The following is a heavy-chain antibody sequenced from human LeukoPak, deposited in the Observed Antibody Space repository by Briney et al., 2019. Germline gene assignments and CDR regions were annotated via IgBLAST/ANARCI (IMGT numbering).Heavy chain of an antibody. J-gene: IGHJ5*02. Sequence: ASVKVSCKASGGTFISYAISWVRQATGQGLEWMGWMNPNSGNTGYAQKFQGRVTMTRNTSISTAYMELSSLRSEDTAVYYCARGPRAVAGNNWFDPWGQGTLVTVSS. CDR2: MNPNSGNT. D-gene: IGHD6-19*01. V-gene: IGHV1-8*02. CDR1: GGTFISYA. CDR3: ARGPRAVAGNNWFDP.